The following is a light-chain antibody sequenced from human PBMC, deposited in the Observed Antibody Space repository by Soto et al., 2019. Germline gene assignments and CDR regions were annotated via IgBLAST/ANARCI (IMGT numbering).Light chain of an antibody. Sequence: DIQMTQSPSSLSAFVGDSVTFTCRASQGISNYLAWYHQKPGKVPKLLVYAASTLQSGLPSRFTGSGSGTEFTLTIRSLQPEDVGTYYCQHYHSPPFTFGPGTKLEIK. CDR3: QHYHSPPFT. V-gene: IGKV1-27*01. J-gene: IGKJ3*01. CDR1: QGISNY. CDR2: AAS.